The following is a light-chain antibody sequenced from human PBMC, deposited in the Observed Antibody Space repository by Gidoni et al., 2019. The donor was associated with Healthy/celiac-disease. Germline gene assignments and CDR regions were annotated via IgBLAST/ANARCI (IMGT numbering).Light chain of an antibody. Sequence: DIVLTQSPLSLPVTPGEPASISCRSSQSLLHGNGYNYLDWYLQKPGQSPQLLLYLGSTRASGVPDRRSGSGSGTDFTLKISRVEAEDVGVYYCMQALQTRTFGQGTKVEIK. J-gene: IGKJ1*01. CDR1: QSLLHGNGYNY. CDR3: MQALQTRT. CDR2: LGS. V-gene: IGKV2-28*01.